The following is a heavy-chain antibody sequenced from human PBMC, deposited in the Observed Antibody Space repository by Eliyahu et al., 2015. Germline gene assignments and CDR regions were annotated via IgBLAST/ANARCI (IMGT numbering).Heavy chain of an antibody. D-gene: IGHD3-22*01. CDR2: VNHRGET. J-gene: IGHJ4*02. Sequence: QVQLQQWGAGLLKPSETLSLTCAVYGSSFSGYYWSWIRQPXGKGLEWIGDVNHRGETNYNPSLKSRVTISEDTSKTQFSLKLSSVTAADTAVYYCARGRPLMSMIDLHGRGPHDYWGQGTLVTVAS. CDR3: ARGRPLMSMIDLHGRGPHDY. CDR1: GSSFSGYY. V-gene: IGHV4-34*01.